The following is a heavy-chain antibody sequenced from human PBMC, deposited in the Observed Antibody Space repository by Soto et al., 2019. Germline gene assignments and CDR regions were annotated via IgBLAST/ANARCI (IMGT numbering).Heavy chain of an antibody. Sequence: LRLSCAASGFRFSDHYMTWIRQAPGKGLEWVSKISGGGTTTHYADSVKGRFTVSRDNAKNSLYLQMNSLRAEDTAVYYCAGDPYYYGSAFWGQGTLVTVSS. J-gene: IGHJ4*02. CDR2: ISGGGTTT. CDR3: AGDPYYYGSAF. V-gene: IGHV3-11*01. CDR1: GFRFSDHY. D-gene: IGHD3-10*01.